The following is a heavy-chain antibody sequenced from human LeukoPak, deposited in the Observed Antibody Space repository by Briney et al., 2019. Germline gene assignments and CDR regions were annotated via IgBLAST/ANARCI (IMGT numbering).Heavy chain of an antibody. CDR1: GFTVTSNF. CDR3: ARDRGSYCGVDCSAYYFDH. J-gene: IGHJ4*02. Sequence: GGSLRLSCAASGFTVTSNFMSWVRQAPGKGLEWVSVIYSGVYSGGSTYYADSVKGRFTISRDNAKNSLYLQMNSLRAEDTAVYYCARDRGSYCGVDCSAYYFDHWGQGTLVTVSS. D-gene: IGHD2-21*02. V-gene: IGHV3-66*01. CDR2: IYSGVYSGGST.